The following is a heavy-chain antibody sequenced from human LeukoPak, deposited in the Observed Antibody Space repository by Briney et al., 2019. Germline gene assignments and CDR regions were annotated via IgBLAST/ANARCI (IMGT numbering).Heavy chain of an antibody. D-gene: IGHD5-24*01. V-gene: IGHV3-30*02. Sequence: GGSLRLSCAASGFTFSSYGMHWVRQAPGKGLEWVAFIRYDGSNKYYADSVKGRFTISRDNSKDTLYLQMNSLRAEDTAVYYCAKEEGMATIYPHYWGQGTLVTVSS. CDR1: GFTFSSYG. CDR2: IRYDGSNK. J-gene: IGHJ4*02. CDR3: AKEEGMATIYPHY.